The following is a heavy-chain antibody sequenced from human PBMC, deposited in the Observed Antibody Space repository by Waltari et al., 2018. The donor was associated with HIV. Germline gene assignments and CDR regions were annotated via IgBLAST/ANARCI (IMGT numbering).Heavy chain of an antibody. CDR1: GFTFSKYW. J-gene: IGHJ4*02. D-gene: IGHD1-26*01. CDR3: ARAYSGTYRIGDY. V-gene: IGHV3-7*01. Sequence: EVQLVETGGALVQPGGSLRVSCVASGFTFSKYWMTWVRRAPGKGLEWVANIKQDGNENNYLDSVKGRFTISRDNAKNALYLQMNNLRDEDSATYYCARAYSGTYRIGDYWGQGTLVTVSS. CDR2: IKQDGNEN.